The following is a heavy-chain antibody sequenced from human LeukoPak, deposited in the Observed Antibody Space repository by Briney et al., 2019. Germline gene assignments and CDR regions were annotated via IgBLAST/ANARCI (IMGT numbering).Heavy chain of an antibody. D-gene: IGHD3-22*01. CDR2: IYPGDSDT. J-gene: IGHJ4*02. V-gene: IGHV5-51*01. CDR1: GYSFTSYW. CDR3: ARLQGGYYDSSGYYDY. Sequence: GESLKISXKGSGYSFTSYWIGWVRQMPGKGLEWMGIIYPGDSDTRYSPSFQGQVTISADKSISTAYLQWSSLKASDTAMYYCARLQGGYYDSSGYYDYWGQGTLVTVSS.